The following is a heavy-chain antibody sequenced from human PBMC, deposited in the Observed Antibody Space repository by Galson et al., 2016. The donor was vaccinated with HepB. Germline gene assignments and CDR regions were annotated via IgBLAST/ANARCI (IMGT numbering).Heavy chain of an antibody. CDR2: TRNKASSYST. CDR1: GFTFSDYY. CDR3: ARDSGTYEIDY. D-gene: IGHD1-26*01. V-gene: IGHV3-72*01. Sequence: SLRLSCAASGFTFSDYYMSWIRQAPGKGLEWVGRTRNKASSYSTEYAASVKGRFTISRDDSKNSLYLQMNSLKTEDTAVYYCARDSGTYEIDYWGQGTLVTVSS. J-gene: IGHJ4*02.